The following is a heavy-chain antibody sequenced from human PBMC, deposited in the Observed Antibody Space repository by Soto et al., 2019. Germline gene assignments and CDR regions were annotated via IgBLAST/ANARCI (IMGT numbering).Heavy chain of an antibody. CDR2: IYTGGST. CDR1: GFTVSSDY. V-gene: IGHV3-53*01. CDR3: ARAYGANQARFDP. D-gene: IGHD4-17*01. J-gene: IGHJ5*02. Sequence: EVQLVESGGGLIQPGGSLRLSCAASGFTVSSDYMSWVRQAPGKGLEWVSVIYTGGSTYYADSVKGRFTFSRDNSKNTLYLKRNILRVEGTAVYYCARAYGANQARFDPWGQGTLVTVFS.